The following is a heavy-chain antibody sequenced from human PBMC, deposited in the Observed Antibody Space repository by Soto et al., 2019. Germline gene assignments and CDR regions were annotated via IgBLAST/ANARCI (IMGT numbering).Heavy chain of an antibody. V-gene: IGHV3-23*01. CDR3: ARGFRAYNH. CDR1: GFTFNNFA. Sequence: PGGSLRLSCAASGFTFNNFAMSWVRQAPGKGLEWVSSGNAGSTFYADSVKGRFTISRDNSKNTLYLQMNSLRAEDTAVYYCARGFRAYNHWGQGTLVTVSS. J-gene: IGHJ5*02. CDR2: SGNAGST. D-gene: IGHD2-2*02.